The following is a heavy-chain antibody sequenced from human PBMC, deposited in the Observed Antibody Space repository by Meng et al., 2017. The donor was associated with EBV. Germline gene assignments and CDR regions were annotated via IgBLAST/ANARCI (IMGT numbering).Heavy chain of an antibody. Sequence: QAQLVQSGAEVTMPGTSLEVSCQRFGGTFSSYAISWVRQAPGQGLEWMGGIIPIFGTANYAQKFQGRVTITADKSTSTAYMELSSLRSEDTAVYYCARDRWEPKGKGWFDPWGQGTLVTVSS. V-gene: IGHV1-69*06. J-gene: IGHJ5*02. D-gene: IGHD1-26*01. CDR2: IIPIFGTA. CDR3: ARDRWEPKGKGWFDP. CDR1: GGTFSSYA.